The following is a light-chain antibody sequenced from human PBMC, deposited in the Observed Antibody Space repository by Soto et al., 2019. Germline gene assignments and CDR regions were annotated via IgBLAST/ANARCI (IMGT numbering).Light chain of an antibody. J-gene: IGKJ1*01. CDR2: DAS. CDR1: QTISGW. Sequence: DIQMTQSPSTLSASVGDTVTITCRASQTISGWLAWYQQRPGKAPNLLIFDASTLESGVPSRFSGSGSETEFSLTIRALQPDDFATYYCQQYNSYSWTFGQGTKVDIK. CDR3: QQYNSYSWT. V-gene: IGKV1-5*01.